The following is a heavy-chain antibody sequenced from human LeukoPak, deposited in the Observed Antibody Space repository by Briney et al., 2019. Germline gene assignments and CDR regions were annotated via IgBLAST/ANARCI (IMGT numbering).Heavy chain of an antibody. Sequence: SGGSLRLSCATSGFPFSDSAMHWVRQASGKGLQWVGRIRSSANNYATAYDASVKGRFTISRDDSKNTAYLQMNSLKTEDTAVYYCTIHIFGDPPSYYSMDVWGKGTTVTVSS. CDR1: GFPFSDSA. CDR3: TIHIFGDPPSYYSMDV. V-gene: IGHV3-73*01. J-gene: IGHJ6*03. D-gene: IGHD4-17*01. CDR2: IRSSANNYAT.